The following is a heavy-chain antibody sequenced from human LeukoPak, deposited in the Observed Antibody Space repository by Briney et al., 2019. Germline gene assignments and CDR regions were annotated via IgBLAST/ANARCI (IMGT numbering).Heavy chain of an antibody. J-gene: IGHJ6*02. D-gene: IGHD3-3*01. Sequence: ASVKVSCKASGYTFTSYDINWVRQATGQGLEWMGWMNPNSGNTGYAQKFQGRVTMTRNTSISTAYMELSSLRSEDTAVYYCARHDFWSGPDYYYYGMDVWGQGTTVTVSS. V-gene: IGHV1-8*01. CDR1: GYTFTSYD. CDR2: MNPNSGNT. CDR3: ARHDFWSGPDYYYYGMDV.